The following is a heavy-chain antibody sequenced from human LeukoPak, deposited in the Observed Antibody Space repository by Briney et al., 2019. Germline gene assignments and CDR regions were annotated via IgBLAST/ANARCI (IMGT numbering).Heavy chain of an antibody. CDR1: GYTFTSYG. CDR3: ARTTMIVVVHYAFDI. CDR2: ISAYNGNT. Sequence: GASVKVSCKASGYTFTSYGISWVRQAPGQGLEWMGWISAYNGNTNYAQKLQGRVTMTTDTSTSTAYMELRSLRSDDTAVYDCARTTMIVVVHYAFDIWGQGTMVTVSS. V-gene: IGHV1-18*01. D-gene: IGHD3-22*01. J-gene: IGHJ3*02.